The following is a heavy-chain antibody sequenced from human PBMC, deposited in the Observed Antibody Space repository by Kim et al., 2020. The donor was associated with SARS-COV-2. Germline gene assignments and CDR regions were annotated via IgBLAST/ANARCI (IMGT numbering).Heavy chain of an antibody. Sequence: SETLSLTCAVYGGSFSGYYWSWIRQPPGKGLGWIGEINHSGSPNYNPSLKSRVTISVDTSKNQFSLKLSSVTAADTAVYYCARSSAIVVVPAATYYYYGMDVWGQGTTVTVSS. CDR3: ARSSAIVVVPAATYYYYGMDV. CDR1: GGSFSGYY. V-gene: IGHV4-34*01. J-gene: IGHJ6*02. CDR2: INHSGSP. D-gene: IGHD2-2*01.